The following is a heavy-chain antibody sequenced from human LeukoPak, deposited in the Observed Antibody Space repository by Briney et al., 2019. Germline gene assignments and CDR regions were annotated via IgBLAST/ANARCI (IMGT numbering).Heavy chain of an antibody. J-gene: IGHJ3*02. Sequence: ASVKVSCKASGGTFSSYAISWVRQAPGQGLEWMGGIIPIFGTANYAQKFQGRVTITADESTSTAYMELSSLRSEDTAVYYCARDLYSGSSNDAFDIWGQGTMVTVSS. D-gene: IGHD1-26*01. CDR1: GGTFSSYA. V-gene: IGHV1-69*13. CDR3: ARDLYSGSSNDAFDI. CDR2: IIPIFGTA.